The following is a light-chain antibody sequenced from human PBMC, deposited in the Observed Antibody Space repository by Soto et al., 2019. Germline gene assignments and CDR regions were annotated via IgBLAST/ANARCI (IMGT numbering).Light chain of an antibody. CDR3: QQTYSSVWT. Sequence: SLSASVGDRVTITCRASQSITSCLNWYQQKPGKAPNLLIYAAPTLQSGVPSRFSGSGSGTDFTLTISSLQPEDFATYYCQQTYSSVWTFGQGTKVDIK. J-gene: IGKJ1*01. CDR2: AAP. CDR1: QSITSC. V-gene: IGKV1-39*01.